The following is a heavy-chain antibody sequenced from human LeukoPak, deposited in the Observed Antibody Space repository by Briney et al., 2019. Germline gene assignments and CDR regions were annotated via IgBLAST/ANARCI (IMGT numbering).Heavy chain of an antibody. D-gene: IGHD3-9*01. CDR1: GFAFSSYS. V-gene: IGHV3-30*03. J-gene: IGHJ6*02. Sequence: GGSLRLSCAASGFAFSSYSMNWVRQAPGKGLEWVTVISYDGSNKYYADSVKGRFTISRDNSKNTLYVQMNSLRGEDTAVYYCARATNYNILTGIGTYGMDVWGQGTTVTVSS. CDR2: ISYDGSNK. CDR3: ARATNYNILTGIGTYGMDV.